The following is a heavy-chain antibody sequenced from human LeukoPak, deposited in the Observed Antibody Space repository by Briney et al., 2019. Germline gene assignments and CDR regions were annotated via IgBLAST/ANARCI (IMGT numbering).Heavy chain of an antibody. D-gene: IGHD6-13*01. CDR2: IWYDGSNK. CDR3: AIESAAPESGVIDY. V-gene: IGHV3-33*01. CDR1: GFTFSSYG. J-gene: IGHJ4*02. Sequence: GGSLRLSCAASGFTFSSYGMHWVRQAPGKGLEWVAVIWYDGSNKYYADSVKGRFTISRDNSKNTLYLQMNSLRAEDTAVYYCAIESAAPESGVIDYWGQGTLVTVSS.